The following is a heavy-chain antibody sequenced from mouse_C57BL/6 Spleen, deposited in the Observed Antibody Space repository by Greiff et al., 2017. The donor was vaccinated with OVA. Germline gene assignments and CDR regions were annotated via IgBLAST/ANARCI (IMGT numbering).Heavy chain of an antibody. D-gene: IGHD1-1*01. CDR2: INPSTGGT. J-gene: IGHJ2*01. V-gene: IGHV1-42*01. CDR1: GYSFTGYY. Sequence: EVKVEESGPELVKPGASVKISCKASGYSFTGYYMNWVKQSPEKSLEWIGEINPSTGGTTYNQKFKAKATLTVDKSSSTAYMQLKSLTSEDSAVYYCARDGFNTTVVAPFDYWGQGTTLTVSS. CDR3: ARDGFNTTVVAPFDY.